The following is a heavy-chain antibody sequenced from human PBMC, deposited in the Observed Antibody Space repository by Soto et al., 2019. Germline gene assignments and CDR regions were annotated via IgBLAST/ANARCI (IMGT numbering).Heavy chain of an antibody. CDR3: ARGTLLRYFDWLLWNY. J-gene: IGHJ4*02. V-gene: IGHV1-2*02. D-gene: IGHD3-9*01. Sequence: GASVKVSCKASGYTFTGYYMHWVRQAPGQGLEWMGWINPNSGGTNYAQKFQGRVTMTRDTSISTAYMELSRLRSDDTAVYYCARGTLLRYFDWLLWNYWGQGALVTVSS. CDR1: GYTFTGYY. CDR2: INPNSGGT.